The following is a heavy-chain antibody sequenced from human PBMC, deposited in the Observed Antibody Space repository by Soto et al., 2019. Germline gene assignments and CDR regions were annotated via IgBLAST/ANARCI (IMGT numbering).Heavy chain of an antibody. CDR2: ISAGNGDT. V-gene: IGHV1-18*04. J-gene: IGHJ4*02. CDR1: GYTFTIYG. CDR3: ARDWTHYDSSGPGDY. D-gene: IGHD3-22*01. Sequence: SVKVSCKASGYTFTIYGISCLRQAPGQGLEWMGWISAGNGDTKYSEKFQGRVTITRDTSAITAYMELSSLRSEDTAVYYCARDWTHYDSSGPGDYWGQGTLVTVS.